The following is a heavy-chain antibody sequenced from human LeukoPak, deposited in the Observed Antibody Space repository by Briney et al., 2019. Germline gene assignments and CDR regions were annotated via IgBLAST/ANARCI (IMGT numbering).Heavy chain of an antibody. CDR3: VKDLGGNYDY. Sequence: PGGSPRLSCAASGFTFSSYWIHWVRQVPGKGLVWVSRIDYDGSITNYADSVKGRFTISRDNARNTLYLQMNSLRVDDTAVYYCVKDLGGNYDYWGQGTLVTVSS. V-gene: IGHV3-74*01. CDR2: IDYDGSIT. D-gene: IGHD1-7*01. J-gene: IGHJ4*02. CDR1: GFTFSSYW.